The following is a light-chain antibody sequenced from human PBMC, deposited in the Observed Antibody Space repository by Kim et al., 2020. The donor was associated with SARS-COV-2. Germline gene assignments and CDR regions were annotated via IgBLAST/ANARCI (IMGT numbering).Light chain of an antibody. V-gene: IGKV3-20*01. Sequence: APGESAGLSCRASQSVYSNFRAWYQQKPGQAPWLLVYGASTRATGVPGRFSGSGSGTGVTLTISSLEPEDFAVYYCQQYGGSPVTWGQGTRLEIK. J-gene: IGKJ5*01. CDR2: GAS. CDR1: QSVYSNF. CDR3: QQYGGSPVT.